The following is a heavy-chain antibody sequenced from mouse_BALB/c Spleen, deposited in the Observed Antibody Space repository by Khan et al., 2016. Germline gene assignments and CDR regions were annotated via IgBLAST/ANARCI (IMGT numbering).Heavy chain of an antibody. Sequence: QVQLQQSGAELAKPGASVKMSCKAAGYTFTRFWMHWVKQRPGQGLEWIGYINPGSNYTDYNQNFKDKATLTADKSSSTAYMLLSSLTSEDSAVYFCEKWGNGNYLYQAMDYWGQGSSVTVSS. D-gene: IGHD2-1*01. CDR1: GYTFTRFW. CDR2: INPGSNYT. V-gene: IGHV1-7*01. CDR3: EKWGNGNYLYQAMDY. J-gene: IGHJ4*01.